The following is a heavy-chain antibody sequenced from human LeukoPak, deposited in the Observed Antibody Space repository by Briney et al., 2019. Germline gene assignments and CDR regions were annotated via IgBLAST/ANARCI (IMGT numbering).Heavy chain of an antibody. D-gene: IGHD6-19*01. J-gene: IGHJ4*02. Sequence: ASVKVSCKASGDTFTGYYMHWVRQAPGQGLEWMGRINPNSGGTNYAQKFQGRVTMTRDTSISTAYMELSRLRSDDTAVYYCARDSHSSGWYLIGYWGQGTLVTVSS. CDR1: GDTFTGYY. V-gene: IGHV1-2*06. CDR3: ARDSHSSGWYLIGY. CDR2: INPNSGGT.